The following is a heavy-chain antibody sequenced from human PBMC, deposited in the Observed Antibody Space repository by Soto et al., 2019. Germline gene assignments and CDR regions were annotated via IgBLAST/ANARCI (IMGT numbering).Heavy chain of an antibody. V-gene: IGHV3-74*01. CDR1: GFTYSIYR. CDR3: ARDPTYFYDSSGYYDY. Sequence: GSLRLYCATAGFTYSIYRMSCLRQAPGKGLVWVSRINSDGSSTSYADSVKGRFTISRDNARNTLYLQMNSLRAEDTAVYYCARDPTYFYDSSGYYDYWGQGTLVTVSS. D-gene: IGHD3-22*01. J-gene: IGHJ4*02. CDR2: INSDGSST.